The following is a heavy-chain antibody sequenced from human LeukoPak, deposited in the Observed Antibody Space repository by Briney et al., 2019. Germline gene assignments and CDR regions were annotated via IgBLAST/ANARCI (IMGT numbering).Heavy chain of an antibody. J-gene: IGHJ4*02. CDR3: AKARIRKDFDY. Sequence: GGSLRLSCAASGFTFSSYWMSWARQAPGKGLEWVSAISGSGGSTYYADSVKGRFTISRDNSKDTLCLQMNSLRAEDTAVYYCAKARIRKDFDYWGQGTLVTVSS. D-gene: IGHD1-14*01. CDR1: GFTFSSYW. V-gene: IGHV3-23*01. CDR2: ISGSGGST.